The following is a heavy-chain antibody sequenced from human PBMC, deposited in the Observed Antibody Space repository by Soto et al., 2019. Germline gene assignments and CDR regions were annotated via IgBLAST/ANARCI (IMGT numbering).Heavy chain of an antibody. D-gene: IGHD2-2*01. CDR3: ARLDIVVVPAAIHYYYGMDV. CDR2: ISAYNGNT. Sequence: QVQLVQSGAEVKKPGASVKVSCKASGYTFTSYGISWVRQAPGQGLEWMGWISAYNGNTNYAQKLQGRVTMTTDTSTSTAYMELRSLRSDETAVYYCARLDIVVVPAAIHYYYGMDVWGQWTTVTVSS. J-gene: IGHJ6*02. V-gene: IGHV1-18*01. CDR1: GYTFTSYG.